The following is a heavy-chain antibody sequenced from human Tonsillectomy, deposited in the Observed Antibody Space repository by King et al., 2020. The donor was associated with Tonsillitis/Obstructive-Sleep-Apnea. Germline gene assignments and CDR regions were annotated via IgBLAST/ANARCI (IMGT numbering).Heavy chain of an antibody. CDR1: GYTFTGYY. Sequence: HVQLVQSGAEVKKPGASVKVSCKASGYTFTGYYMHWVRQAPGQGLEWMGWINPNSGGTNYAQKFQGRVTMTRDTSISTACMELSRLRSDDTAVYYCASRYYDFWSGYYYYYYGMDVWGQGTTVTVSS. D-gene: IGHD3-3*01. CDR2: INPNSGGT. J-gene: IGHJ6*02. V-gene: IGHV1-2*02. CDR3: ASRYYDFWSGYYYYYYGMDV.